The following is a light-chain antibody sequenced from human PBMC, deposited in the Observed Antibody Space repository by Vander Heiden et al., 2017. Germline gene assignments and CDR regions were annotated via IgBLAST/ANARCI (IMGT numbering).Light chain of an antibody. V-gene: IGKV4-1*01. J-gene: IGKJ3*01. CDR1: QIVLYSAKNKNY. CDR3: QQYYSTPFT. Sequence: DIVMTQSPDSLAVSLGARATINCKSSQIVLYSAKNKNYLAWYQQKPGQPPKLLIYWASTRESGVPDRFSGSGSGTDFTLTISSLQAEDVAVYYCQQYYSTPFTFGPGTKVDIK. CDR2: WAS.